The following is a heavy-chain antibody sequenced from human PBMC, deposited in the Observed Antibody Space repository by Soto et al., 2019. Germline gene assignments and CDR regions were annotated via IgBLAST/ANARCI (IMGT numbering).Heavy chain of an antibody. CDR3: ARGLHFDWLSHYYYYYGMDV. J-gene: IGHJ6*02. Sequence: SETLSLTCAVYGGSFSGYYWSWIRQPPGKGLEWIGEINHSGSTNYNPSLKSRVTISVDTSKNQFSLKLSSVTAADTAVYYCARGLHFDWLSHYYYYYGMDVWGQRTTVTGSS. CDR2: INHSGST. D-gene: IGHD3-9*01. CDR1: GGSFSGYY. V-gene: IGHV4-34*01.